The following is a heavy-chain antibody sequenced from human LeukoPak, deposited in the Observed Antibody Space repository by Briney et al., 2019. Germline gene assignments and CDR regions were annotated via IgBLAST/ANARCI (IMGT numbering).Heavy chain of an antibody. CDR3: ARLTSSSWYLTFDY. V-gene: IGHV4-59*01. CDR1: GGSISSYY. J-gene: IGHJ4*02. CDR2: IYYSGST. D-gene: IGHD6-13*01. Sequence: PSETLSLTCTVSGGSISSYYWSWIRQPPGKGPEWIGYIYYSGSTNYNPSLKSRVTISVDTSKNQFSLKLSSVTAADTAVYYCARLTSSSWYLTFDYWGQGTLVTVSS.